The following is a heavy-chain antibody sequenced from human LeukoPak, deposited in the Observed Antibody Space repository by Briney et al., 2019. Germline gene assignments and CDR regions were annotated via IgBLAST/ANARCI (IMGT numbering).Heavy chain of an antibody. CDR3: ARIVLYYYDSSRGPSFRDWFDP. CDR1: GGSFSGYY. V-gene: IGHV4-34*01. Sequence: SETLSLTCAVYGGSFSGYYWSWIRQPPGKGLEWIGEINHSGSTNYNPSLKSRVTISVDTSKNQFSLKLSSVTAADTAVYYCARIVLYYYDSSRGPSFRDWFDPWGQGTLVTVSS. D-gene: IGHD3-22*01. J-gene: IGHJ5*02. CDR2: INHSGST.